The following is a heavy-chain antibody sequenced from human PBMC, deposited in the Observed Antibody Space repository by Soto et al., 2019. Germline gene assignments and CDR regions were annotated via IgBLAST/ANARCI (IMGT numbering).Heavy chain of an antibody. CDR1: GGSISSYY. Sequence: PSETLSLTCTVSGGSISSYYWSWIRQPPGKGLEWIGYIYYSGSTNYNPSLKSRVTISVDTSKNQFSLKLSSVTAADTAVYYCARDTSYYDSSGYLDYWGQGTLVTVSS. CDR2: IYYSGST. V-gene: IGHV4-59*01. D-gene: IGHD3-22*01. J-gene: IGHJ4*02. CDR3: ARDTSYYDSSGYLDY.